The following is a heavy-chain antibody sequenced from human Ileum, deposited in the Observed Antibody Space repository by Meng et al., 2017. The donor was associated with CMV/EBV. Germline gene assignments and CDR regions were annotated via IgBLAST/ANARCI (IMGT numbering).Heavy chain of an antibody. CDR3: ARDTAYGNFWRNWFDP. D-gene: IGHD3-3*01. Sequence: SGFTFTSHGIHWVRQAPGQSLEWMGWINCGNGDTKYSQKFQGRVTILRDTFASTAYMELRSLRPEDTAVFYCARDTAYGNFWRNWFDPWGQGTLVTVSS. V-gene: IGHV1-3*01. CDR2: INCGNGDT. CDR1: GFTFTSHG. J-gene: IGHJ5*02.